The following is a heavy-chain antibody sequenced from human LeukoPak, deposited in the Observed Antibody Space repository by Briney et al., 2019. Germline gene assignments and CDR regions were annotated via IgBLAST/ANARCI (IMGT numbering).Heavy chain of an antibody. CDR1: EFTFSSYS. CDR2: ISSSSSYI. V-gene: IGHV3-21*01. Sequence: NPGGSLRLSCVASEFTFSSYSMNWVRQAPGKGLEWVSSISSSSSYIYYADSVKGRFTISRDNAKNSLYLQMNSLRAEDTAVYYCARLTRPLDYWGQGTLVTVSS. CDR3: ARLTRPLDY. J-gene: IGHJ4*02.